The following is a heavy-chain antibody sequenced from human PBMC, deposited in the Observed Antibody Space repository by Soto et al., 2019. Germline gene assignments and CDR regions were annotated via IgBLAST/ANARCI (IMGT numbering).Heavy chain of an antibody. CDR1: GVTVSSNY. Sequence: GGSLRLSCVASGVTVSSNYMTWVRQATGKGLEWVSVIYSSGNTYYAHSVEGRFTISRDTSRNMLYLQMDSLRVEDSAIYYCARSGYSAYDYSHFDYWGQGTQVTVSS. CDR2: IYSSGNT. J-gene: IGHJ4*02. V-gene: IGHV3-53*01. D-gene: IGHD5-12*01. CDR3: ARSGYSAYDYSHFDY.